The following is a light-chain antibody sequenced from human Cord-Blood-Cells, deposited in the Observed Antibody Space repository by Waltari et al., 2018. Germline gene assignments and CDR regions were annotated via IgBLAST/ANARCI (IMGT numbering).Light chain of an antibody. V-gene: IGLV2-14*01. CDR2: DVS. J-gene: IGLJ3*02. CDR3: SSYTSSSTWV. CDR1: SSDVGGYNY. Sequence: QSALTQPASVSGSPGQSITISCTGTSSDVGGYNYVSWYQQHPGNAPKLMIYDVSKRPSGVSNRFSGSKSGSTASLTISGLQAEDEADYYCSSYTSSSTWVFGGGTKLTVL.